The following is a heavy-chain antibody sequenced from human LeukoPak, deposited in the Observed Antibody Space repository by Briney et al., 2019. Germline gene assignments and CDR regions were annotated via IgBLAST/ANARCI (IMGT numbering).Heavy chain of an antibody. Sequence: GGSLRLSCAASGFTFSNYGMHWVRQAPGKGLEWVALISYDGSNKYFADTVKGRFTISRDNSKNTLYLQMHSLRAEDTAVYYCAKDNVAAAGRYFDYWGQGTLVTVSS. CDR1: GFTFSNYG. V-gene: IGHV3-30*18. D-gene: IGHD6-13*01. J-gene: IGHJ4*02. CDR2: ISYDGSNK. CDR3: AKDNVAAAGRYFDY.